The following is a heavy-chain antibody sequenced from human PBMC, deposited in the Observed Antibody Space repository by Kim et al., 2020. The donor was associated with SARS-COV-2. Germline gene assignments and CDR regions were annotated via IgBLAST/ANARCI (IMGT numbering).Heavy chain of an antibody. CDR3: AGQEVTSTFDF. D-gene: IGHD2-2*01. J-gene: IGHJ4*02. CDR2: VNPNTGDT. CDR1: GYIFTAYY. V-gene: IGHV1-2*02. Sequence: ASVKVSCKASGYIFTAYYTHWVRQAPGQGLEWIGWVNPNTGDTDYAQKFQGRVTMTRDTSISTAYMELNRLRSDDTAIYYCAGQEVTSTFDFWGQGTLVT.